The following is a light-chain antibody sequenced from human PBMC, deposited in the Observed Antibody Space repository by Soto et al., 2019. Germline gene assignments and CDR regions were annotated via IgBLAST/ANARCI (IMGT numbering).Light chain of an antibody. CDR2: DAS. CDR3: PQHTQWPIT. J-gene: IGKJ5*01. CDR1: QSISSW. V-gene: IGKV1-5*01. Sequence: DIQMKQSPSTLSASVGDRVTITCRASQSISSWVAWYQQKPGKAPKLLIYDASSLESGVPSRFSGSGSGTEFTLTINSLQSEDSAVYYCPQHTQWPITFGQGTRLEIK.